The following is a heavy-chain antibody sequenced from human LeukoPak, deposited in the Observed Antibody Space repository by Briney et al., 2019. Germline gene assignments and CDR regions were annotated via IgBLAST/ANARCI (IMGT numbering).Heavy chain of an antibody. V-gene: IGHV1-2*02. D-gene: IGHD6-19*01. Sequence: GASVKVSCKASGYTFTGYYMHWVRQGPGQGLEWMGWINPNSGGTNYAQKFQGRVTMTRDTSISTAYMELSRLRSDDTAVYYCARATQRQYYFDYWGQGTLVTVSS. CDR1: GYTFTGYY. CDR2: INPNSGGT. CDR3: ARATQRQYYFDY. J-gene: IGHJ4*02.